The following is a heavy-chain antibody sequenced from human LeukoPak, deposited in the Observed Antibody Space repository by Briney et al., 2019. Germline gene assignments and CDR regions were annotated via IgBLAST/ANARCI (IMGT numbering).Heavy chain of an antibody. CDR1: GYTFTSYY. V-gene: IGHV1-46*01. J-gene: IGHJ4*02. CDR2: INPSGGST. D-gene: IGHD6-13*01. CDR3: ARELLLGIAAAQTFDY. Sequence: ASVTVSCKASGYTFTSYYMHWVRQAPGQGLEWMGLINPSGGSTSYAQKFQGRVTMTRDTSTSTVYMELSSLRSEDTAVYYCARELLLGIAAAQTFDYWGQGTLVTVSS.